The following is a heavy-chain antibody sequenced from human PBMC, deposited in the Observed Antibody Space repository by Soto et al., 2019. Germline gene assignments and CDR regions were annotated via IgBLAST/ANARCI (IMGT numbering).Heavy chain of an antibody. CDR3: ARDKDYYVGGMDV. CDR2: INNDGSGT. J-gene: IGHJ6*02. Sequence: PGGSLRLSCAASGFTFSTYWMHWLRQVPGKGPVWVSRINNDGSGTAYADSVRGRFTISRDNARNTFYLQMNSLRAEDTAVYYCARDKDYYVGGMDVRGQGTTVTVSS. V-gene: IGHV3-74*01. CDR1: GFTFSTYW. D-gene: IGHD3-10*02.